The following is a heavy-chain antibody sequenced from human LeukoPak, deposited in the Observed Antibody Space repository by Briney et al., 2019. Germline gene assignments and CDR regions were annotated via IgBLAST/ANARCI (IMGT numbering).Heavy chain of an antibody. D-gene: IGHD1-26*01. CDR3: ARAPAYPPTIVGATYFDY. Sequence: PSETLSLTCTVSGGSISSGDYYWSWIRQPPGKGLEWIGYIYYSGSTYYNPSLKSRVTISVDTSKNQFSLKLSSVTAADTAVYYCARAPAYPPTIVGATYFDYWGQGTLVTVSS. J-gene: IGHJ4*02. CDR1: GGSISSGDYY. V-gene: IGHV4-30-4*01. CDR2: IYYSGST.